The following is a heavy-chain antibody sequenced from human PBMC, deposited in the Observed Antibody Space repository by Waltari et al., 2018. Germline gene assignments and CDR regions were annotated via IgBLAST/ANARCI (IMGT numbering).Heavy chain of an antibody. V-gene: IGHV1-3*01. J-gene: IGHJ5*02. D-gene: IGHD3-22*01. CDR1: GYTFSIYG. Sequence: QVQLVQSGAEVKKPGASVKVSCKTSGYTFSIYGLHWVRQAPGQGIEWMGWINAAHGSTKYSQKFQGRLTITRDTSASTIYMELSSLRSEDTAMYYCARDSDYYDSSGYGNWFDPWGQGTLVTVSS. CDR3: ARDSDYYDSSGYGNWFDP. CDR2: INAAHGST.